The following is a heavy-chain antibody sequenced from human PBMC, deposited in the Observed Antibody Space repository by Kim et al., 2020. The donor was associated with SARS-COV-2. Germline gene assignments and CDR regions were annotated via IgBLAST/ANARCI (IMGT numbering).Heavy chain of an antibody. Sequence: ASVKVSCKASGYTFTSYAMNWVRQAPGQGLEWMGWINTNTGNPTYAQGFTGRFVFSLDTSVSTAYLQISSLKAEDTAVYYCARDSIAARPFYYYYYMDVWGQGTTVTVSS. CDR1: GYTFTSYA. V-gene: IGHV7-4-1*02. CDR2: INTNTGNP. CDR3: ARDSIAARPFYYYYYMDV. J-gene: IGHJ6*03. D-gene: IGHD6-6*01.